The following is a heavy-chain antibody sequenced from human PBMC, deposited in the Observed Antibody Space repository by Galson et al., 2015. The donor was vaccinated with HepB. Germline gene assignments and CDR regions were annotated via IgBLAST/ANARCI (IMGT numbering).Heavy chain of an antibody. CDR2: ITPSSNGI. J-gene: IGHJ4*02. Sequence: SLRLSCAASGFTFTTFSMNWVRQAPGKGLEWISYITPSSNGILYADSVWGRFTVSRDNAKNSVYLQMNSLRVEDTAVYFCFTNSWEQVGYWGQGTLVTVSS. CDR3: FTNSWEQVGY. V-gene: IGHV3-48*01. CDR1: GFTFTTFS. D-gene: IGHD1-26*01.